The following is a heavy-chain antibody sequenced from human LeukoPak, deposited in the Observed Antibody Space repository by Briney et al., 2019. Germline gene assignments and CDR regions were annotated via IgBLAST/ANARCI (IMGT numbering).Heavy chain of an antibody. D-gene: IGHD3-10*01. V-gene: IGHV3-11*04. CDR1: GFTFSDYY. J-gene: IGHJ4*02. CDR3: AREYYGSGITHPDSDY. CDR2: ISSSGSTI. Sequence: GGSLRLSCAASGFTFSDYYMSWIRQAPGKGLEWVSYISSSGSTIYYADSVKGRFTISRDNAKNSLYLQMNSLRAEDTAVYYCAREYYGSGITHPDSDYWGQGTLVTVSS.